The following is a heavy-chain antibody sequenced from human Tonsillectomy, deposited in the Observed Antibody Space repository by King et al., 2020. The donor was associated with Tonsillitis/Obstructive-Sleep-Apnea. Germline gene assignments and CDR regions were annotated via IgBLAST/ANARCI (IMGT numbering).Heavy chain of an antibody. J-gene: IGHJ6*02. CDR1: GFTFSSYG. D-gene: IGHD3-22*01. CDR3: AKTPYYYDNSGYYV. V-gene: IGHV3-30*18. CDR2: ISYDGSNK. Sequence: VQLVESGGGVVQLGRSLRLSCAASGFTFSSYGMHWVRQAPGKGLEWVAVISYDGSNKYYADSVKGRFTISRDNSNNTLYLQMNSLRAEDTAVYYCAKTPYYYDNSGYYVWGQGTTVTVFS.